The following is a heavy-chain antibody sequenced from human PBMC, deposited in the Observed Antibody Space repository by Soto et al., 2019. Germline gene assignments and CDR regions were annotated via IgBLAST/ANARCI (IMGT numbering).Heavy chain of an antibody. V-gene: IGHV1-69*01. D-gene: IGHD2-2*01. Sequence: QVQLVQSGAEVKKPGSSVKVSCKASGGTFSSYAISWVRQAPGQGLEWMGGIIPIFGTANYAQKFQGRVTITADESTSTAYMELSRLRSEDTAVYYCARDFQGEYCSSTSCYRPRYSSGWYYFDYWGQGTLVTVSS. CDR2: IIPIFGTA. CDR3: ARDFQGEYCSSTSCYRPRYSSGWYYFDY. CDR1: GGTFSSYA. J-gene: IGHJ4*02.